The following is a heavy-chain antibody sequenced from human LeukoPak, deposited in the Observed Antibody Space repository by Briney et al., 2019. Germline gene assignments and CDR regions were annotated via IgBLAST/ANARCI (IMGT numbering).Heavy chain of an antibody. J-gene: IGHJ4*02. CDR2: IYHSGSS. CDR1: GYSISGGFY. D-gene: IGHD5-24*01. CDR3: ARRWLRGLRYFDY. V-gene: IGHV4-38-2*02. Sequence: SETLSLTCTVSGYSISGGFYWDWIRQPPGKGLEWIGSIYHSGSSYYNPSLKSRVTISVDTSKNHFSLKLSSVTAADTAVYYCARRWLRGLRYFDYWGQGTLVTVSS.